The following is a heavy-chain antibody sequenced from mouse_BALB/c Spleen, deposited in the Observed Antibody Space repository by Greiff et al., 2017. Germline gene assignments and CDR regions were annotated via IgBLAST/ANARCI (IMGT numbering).Heavy chain of an antibody. Sequence: EVKLVESGGGLVKPGGSLKLSCAASGFAFSSYDMSWVRQTPEKRLEWVAYISSGGGSTYYPDTVKGRFTISRDNAKNTLYLQMSSLKSEDTAMYYCARHEYVSYYYAMDYWGQGTSVTVSS. V-gene: IGHV5-12-1*01. D-gene: IGHD1-2*01. CDR2: ISSGGGST. J-gene: IGHJ4*01. CDR3: ARHEYVSYYYAMDY. CDR1: GFAFSSYD.